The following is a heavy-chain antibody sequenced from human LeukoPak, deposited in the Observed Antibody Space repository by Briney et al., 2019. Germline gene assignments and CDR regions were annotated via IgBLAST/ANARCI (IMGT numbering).Heavy chain of an antibody. CDR1: GGTFSSYA. V-gene: IGHV1-69*13. CDR3: ARDHCVSSGCYEDYYYGMDV. Sequence: ASVKVSCKASGGTFSSYAISWVRQAPGQGLEWMGGIIPIFGTANYAQKFQGRVTITADESTSTAYMELSSLRSEDTAVYYCARDHCVSSGCYEDYYYGMDVWGRGTTVTVSS. D-gene: IGHD2-2*01. J-gene: IGHJ6*02. CDR2: IIPIFGTA.